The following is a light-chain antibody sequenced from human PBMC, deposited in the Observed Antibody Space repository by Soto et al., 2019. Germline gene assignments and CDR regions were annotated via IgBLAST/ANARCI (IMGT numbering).Light chain of an antibody. CDR3: QLYGTSPKT. CDR2: GAS. V-gene: IGKV3-20*01. CDR1: ETVAGSY. Sequence: EIVLTQSPGTRSLSPGERATLSCRASETVAGSYLAWYQQKPGQAPRLLIHGASTRATGIADRFSGSGPGTDFTLTISRLEPEDFAVYYCQLYGTSPKTFGQGTKVDIK. J-gene: IGKJ1*01.